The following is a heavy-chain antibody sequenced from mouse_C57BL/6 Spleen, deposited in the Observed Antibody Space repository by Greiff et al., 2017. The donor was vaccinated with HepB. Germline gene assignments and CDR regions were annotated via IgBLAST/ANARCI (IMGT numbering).Heavy chain of an antibody. CDR3: ARSTVVAMDY. J-gene: IGHJ4*01. Sequence: VKLQPPGAELVRPGSSVKLSCKASGYPFTSYWMDWVKQRPGQGLEWIGNIYPSDSETHYNQKFKDKATLTVDKSSSTAYMQLSSLTSEDSAVYYCARSTVVAMDYWGQGTSVTVSS. CDR2: IYPSDSET. V-gene: IGHV1-61*01. CDR1: GYPFTSYW. D-gene: IGHD1-1*01.